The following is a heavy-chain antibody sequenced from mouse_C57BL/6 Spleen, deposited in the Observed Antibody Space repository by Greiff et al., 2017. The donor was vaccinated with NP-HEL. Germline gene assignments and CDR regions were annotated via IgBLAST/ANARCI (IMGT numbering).Heavy chain of an antibody. CDR3: ARLYDYDGYFDV. D-gene: IGHD2-4*01. CDR2: ISGGGGNT. J-gene: IGHJ1*03. CDR1: GFTFSSYT. V-gene: IGHV5-9*01. Sequence: EVKVVESGGGLVKPGGSLKLSCAASGFTFSSYTMSWVRQTPEKRLEWVATISGGGGNTYYPDSVKGRFTISRDNAKNTLYLQMSSLRSEDTALYYCARLYDYDGYFDVWGTGTTVTVSS.